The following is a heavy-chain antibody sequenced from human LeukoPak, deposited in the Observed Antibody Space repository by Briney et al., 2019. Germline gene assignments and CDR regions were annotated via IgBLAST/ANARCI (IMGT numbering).Heavy chain of an antibody. CDR3: ARAPPPPYYYDSSGYSTWFAP. CDR2: IYYSGST. CDR1: GGSISSGGYY. Sequence: SETLSLTCTVSGGSISSGGYYWSWIRQHPGAGLEWIGYIYYSGSTYYNPSLKSRVTVSVDTSKNQFSLKLSSVTAADTAVYYCARAPPPPYYYDSSGYSTWFAPGGQGTLVTVSS. V-gene: IGHV4-31*03. D-gene: IGHD3-22*01. J-gene: IGHJ5*02.